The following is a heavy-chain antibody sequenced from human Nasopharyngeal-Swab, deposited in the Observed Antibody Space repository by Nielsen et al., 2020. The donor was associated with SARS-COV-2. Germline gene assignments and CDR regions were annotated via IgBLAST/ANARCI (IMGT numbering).Heavy chain of an antibody. CDR2: VSYSGRT. Sequence: GSLRLSCAVSGASISSDYWGWIRQPPGKGMEWIGCVSYSGRTDYNPSLKSRVTISMDTSKKHFSLVLSSLTAADAALYYCTRGSLRTAPDCWGQGTQVTVSS. CDR3: TRGSLRTAPDC. V-gene: IGHV4-59*12. D-gene: IGHD4-17*01. J-gene: IGHJ4*02. CDR1: GASISSDY.